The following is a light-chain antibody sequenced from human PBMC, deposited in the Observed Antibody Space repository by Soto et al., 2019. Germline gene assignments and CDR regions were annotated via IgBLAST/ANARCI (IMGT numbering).Light chain of an antibody. CDR2: KAS. CDR1: ESISSW. CDR3: QQYNSYPLT. J-gene: IGKJ4*01. Sequence: DIQMTQSPSTLSSSIGYRVVITYRASESISSWLAWYQQKPAKAPKILIYKASSLESGVPSRFRGSGSGAEFTLTISSLQPDDFETYYCQQYNSYPLTFGGGTKVDI. V-gene: IGKV1-5*03.